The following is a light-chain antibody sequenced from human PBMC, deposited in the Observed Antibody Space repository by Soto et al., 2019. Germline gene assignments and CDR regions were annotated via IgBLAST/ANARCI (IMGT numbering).Light chain of an antibody. CDR3: QQYSVWPLT. V-gene: IGKV3D-15*01. CDR1: QSVSNN. Sequence: EIVLTQSPGTLSLSPGERATLSCRASQSVSNNYVAWYQQKSGQAPRLLIFGASTRATGIPARFSGSGSEAEFALTISTLQSEDFAVYYCQQYSVWPLTFGGGTKVEIK. CDR2: GAS. J-gene: IGKJ4*01.